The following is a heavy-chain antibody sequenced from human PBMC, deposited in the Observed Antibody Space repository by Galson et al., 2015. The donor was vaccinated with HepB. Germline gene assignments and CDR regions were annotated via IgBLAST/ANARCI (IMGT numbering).Heavy chain of an antibody. Sequence: SLRLSCAASGFTFEDYAMHWVRQVPGKGLEWVSGISWNSDFTGYADSVRGRFTISRDNAKYSLYLQMNSLRADDTALYYCVRDLTYYYGSGSYFVGMDVGGQGTTVTVSS. CDR2: ISWNSDFT. D-gene: IGHD3-10*01. V-gene: IGHV3-9*01. J-gene: IGHJ6*02. CDR1: GFTFEDYA. CDR3: VRDLTYYYGSGSYFVGMDV.